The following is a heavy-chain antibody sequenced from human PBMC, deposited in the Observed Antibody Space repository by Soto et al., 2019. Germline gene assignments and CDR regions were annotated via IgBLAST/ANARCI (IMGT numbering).Heavy chain of an antibody. Sequence: SETLSLTCTVSGGSISSYYWSWIRQPPGKGLEWIGYIFYSGTTYYNPSLKSRVTISVDTSKNQFSLKLSSVTAADTAVYYCARHPTVTEYYFDYWGQGTLVTVSS. CDR3: ARHPTVTEYYFDY. V-gene: IGHV4-59*08. CDR1: GGSISSYY. J-gene: IGHJ4*02. CDR2: IFYSGTT. D-gene: IGHD4-17*01.